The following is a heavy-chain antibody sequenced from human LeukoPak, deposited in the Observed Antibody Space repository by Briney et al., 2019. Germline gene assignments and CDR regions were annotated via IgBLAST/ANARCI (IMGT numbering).Heavy chain of an antibody. J-gene: IGHJ5*02. CDR3: ARGDATFNYDFWSGSCNWFDP. CDR2: IYYSGST. V-gene: IGHV4-61*05. Sequence: PSETLSLTCTVSGGSISSSSYYWGWIRQPPGKGLEWIGYIYYSGSTNYNPSLKSRVTISVDTSKNQFSLKLSSVTAADTAVYYCARGDATFNYDFWSGSCNWFDPWGQGTLVTVSS. CDR1: GGSISSSSYY. D-gene: IGHD3-3*01.